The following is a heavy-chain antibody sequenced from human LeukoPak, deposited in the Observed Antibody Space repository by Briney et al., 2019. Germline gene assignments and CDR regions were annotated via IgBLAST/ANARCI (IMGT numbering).Heavy chain of an antibody. CDR1: GGTFNNSA. CDR3: ARDVHGDYGSGWFDP. J-gene: IGHJ5*02. CDR2: IMPLFGTA. Sequence: ASVKVSSKTSGGTFNNSAISWVRRAPGQGLEWLGGIMPLFGTAGYAQKFQGRVTITKDESTRTVYLELTSLTSDDTAVYYCARDVHGDYGSGWFDPWGQGTLVSVSS. V-gene: IGHV1-69*05. D-gene: IGHD4-17*01.